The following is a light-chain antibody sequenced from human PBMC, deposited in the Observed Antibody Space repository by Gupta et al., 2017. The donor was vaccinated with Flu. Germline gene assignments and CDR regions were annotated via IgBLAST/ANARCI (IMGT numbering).Light chain of an antibody. CDR2: TAS. CDR1: QGINNY. V-gene: IGKV1-9*01. Sequence: DIQLTQSPSFLSASVGDRVTITCRASQGINNYLAWYQQKPGEAPKLLIYTASTLHSGVPSRFSGSGSGSEFTLTISSLQPEDFATYYCQQFYTYPFFGPGTKVDIK. CDR3: QQFYTYPF. J-gene: IGKJ3*01.